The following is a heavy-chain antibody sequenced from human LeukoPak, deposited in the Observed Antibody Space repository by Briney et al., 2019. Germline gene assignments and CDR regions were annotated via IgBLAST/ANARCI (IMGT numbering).Heavy chain of an antibody. V-gene: IGHV1-18*01. CDR2: ISAYNGNT. J-gene: IGHJ4*02. CDR1: GYTFTSFG. D-gene: IGHD3-10*01. CDR3: ARGGYYYGSGSYLFDY. Sequence: ASVKVSCKASGYTFTSFGISWVRQAPGQGREWMGWISAYNGNTNYAQKLQGRVTMTTDTSTSTAYMELRSLRSDDTAVYYCARGGYYYGSGSYLFDYWGQGTLVTVSS.